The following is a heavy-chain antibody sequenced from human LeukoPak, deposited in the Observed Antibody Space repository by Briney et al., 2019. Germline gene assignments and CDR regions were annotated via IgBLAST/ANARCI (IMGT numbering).Heavy chain of an antibody. CDR1: GGSISSYY. V-gene: IGHV4-59*12. D-gene: IGHD1-1*01. Sequence: PSETLSLTCTVSGGSISSYYWSWIRQPPGKGLEWIGYIHYSGSTNYNPSLKSRVTISVDTSKNQFSLKLSSVTAADTAVYYCARDRPGNYFDYWGQGTLVTVSS. CDR3: ARDRPGNYFDY. J-gene: IGHJ4*02. CDR2: IHYSGST.